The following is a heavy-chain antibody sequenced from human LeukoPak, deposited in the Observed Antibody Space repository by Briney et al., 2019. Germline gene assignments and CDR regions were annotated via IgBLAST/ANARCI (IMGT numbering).Heavy chain of an antibody. D-gene: IGHD2-21*01. CDR1: GFNVSGYG. CDR3: TRWLGAYDC. J-gene: IGHJ4*02. CDR2: ISSNGAST. Sequence: PGGALRLSCPASGFNVSGYGMHWVRQAPRKGLEYVSAISSNGASTYYASSVKGRFTISRDNSKNTLYLHMGSLRAEDMAVYFCTRWLGAYDCWGQGALVTVSS. V-gene: IGHV3-64*01.